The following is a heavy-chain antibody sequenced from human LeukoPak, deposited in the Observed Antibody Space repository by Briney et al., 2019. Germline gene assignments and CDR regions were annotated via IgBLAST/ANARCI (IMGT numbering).Heavy chain of an antibody. Sequence: PSETLSLTCAVSGGPLGTYYWSWIRQPPGRGLEWIAYIHHSGSTNPNPSLKSRVTVSLDTSNNQFSLKLTSVTAADTAVYYCARSKVGATIYAFDVWGQGTMVTVSS. CDR1: GGPLGTYY. CDR3: ARSKVGATIYAFDV. D-gene: IGHD1-26*01. J-gene: IGHJ3*01. V-gene: IGHV4-59*01. CDR2: IHHSGST.